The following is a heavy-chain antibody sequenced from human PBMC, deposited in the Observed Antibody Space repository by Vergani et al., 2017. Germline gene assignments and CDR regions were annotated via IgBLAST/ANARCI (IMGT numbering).Heavy chain of an antibody. CDR1: GYSISSGYY. J-gene: IGHJ4*02. CDR3: ARDDIVVVPAAGNFDY. Sequence: QVQLQESGPGLVKPSETLSLTCTVSGYSISSGYYWGWIRQPPGKGREWIGSIYHSGSTYYNPSLKSRVTISVDTSKNQFSLKLSSVTAADTAVYYCARDDIVVVPAAGNFDYWGQGTLVTVSS. V-gene: IGHV4-38-2*02. D-gene: IGHD2-2*01. CDR2: IYHSGST.